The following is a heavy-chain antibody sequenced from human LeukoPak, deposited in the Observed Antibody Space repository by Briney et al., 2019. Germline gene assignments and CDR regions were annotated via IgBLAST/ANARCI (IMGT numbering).Heavy chain of an antibody. CDR3: TIQCSGSSCRFPDV. V-gene: IGHV3-23*01. CDR1: GFTFSSYA. D-gene: IGHD2-15*01. J-gene: IGHJ6*02. CDR2: ISESGANT. Sequence: GGSLRLSCAASGFTFSSYAMSWVRQAPGKGLEWVSTISESGANTHYAASVKGRFTISRDDSKNTLYVQMNSLRVEDTAIYYCTIQCSGSSCRFPDVWGQGTTVTVSS.